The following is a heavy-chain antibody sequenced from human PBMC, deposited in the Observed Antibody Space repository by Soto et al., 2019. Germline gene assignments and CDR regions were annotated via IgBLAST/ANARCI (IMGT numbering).Heavy chain of an antibody. D-gene: IGHD5-18*01. CDR1: GFPFSIYV. Sequence: GGSLILSCAASGFPFSIYVIALVRQAPGKGLEWVSAISGSGGSTYYADSVKGRFTISRDNSKNTLYLQMNSLRADDTAVYYCEKDITAMDAYYFDYWGQGTLVTVSS. J-gene: IGHJ4*02. CDR2: ISGSGGST. V-gene: IGHV3-23*01. CDR3: EKDITAMDAYYFDY.